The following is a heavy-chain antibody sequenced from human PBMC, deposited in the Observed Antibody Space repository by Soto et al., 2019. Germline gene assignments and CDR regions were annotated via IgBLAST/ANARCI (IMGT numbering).Heavy chain of an antibody. D-gene: IGHD2-15*01. J-gene: IGHJ2*01. CDR1: GASFAGYY. V-gene: IGHV4-34*01. Sequence: QVQLQQWGAGLLKPSETLSLTCTVYGASFAGYYWTWLRQSPGKGLEWIGEVSHSGIAKYNPSPGSRVTISLDTSNNQFSLDLTSVTAADTAVYYCARYGGTSIWYFDIWGRGTLVSVSS. CDR3: ARYGGTSIWYFDI. CDR2: VSHSGIA.